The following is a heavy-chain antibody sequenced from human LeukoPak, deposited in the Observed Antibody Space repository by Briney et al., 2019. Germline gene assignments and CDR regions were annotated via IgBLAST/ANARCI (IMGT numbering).Heavy chain of an antibody. CDR3: ARTDDYRIDY. CDR1: GGSFSGYY. CDR2: INNSGRT. J-gene: IGHJ4*02. D-gene: IGHD4-11*01. V-gene: IGHV4-34*01. Sequence: SETLSLTCAVYGGSFSGYYWSWIRQPPGKGLEGIGEINNSGRTNYNPSLKSRVTISVDTSKNQFSLKLSSVTAADTAVYYCARTDDYRIDYWGQGTLVTVSS.